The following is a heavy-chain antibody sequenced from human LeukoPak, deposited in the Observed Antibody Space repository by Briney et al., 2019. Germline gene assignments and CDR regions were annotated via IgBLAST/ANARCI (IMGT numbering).Heavy chain of an antibody. CDR2: ISYDGSNK. CDR1: GFTFSSYA. Sequence: GGSLRLPCAASGFTFSSYAMHWVRQAPGKGLEWVAVISYDGSNKYYADSVKGRFTISRDNSKNTLYLQMNSLRAEDTAVYYCARDPGIAAAGAYYYYGMDVWGQGTTVTVSS. D-gene: IGHD6-13*01. J-gene: IGHJ6*02. V-gene: IGHV3-30-3*01. CDR3: ARDPGIAAAGAYYYYGMDV.